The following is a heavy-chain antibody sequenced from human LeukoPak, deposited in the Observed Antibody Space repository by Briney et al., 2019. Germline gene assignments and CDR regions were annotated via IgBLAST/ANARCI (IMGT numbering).Heavy chain of an antibody. CDR3: ARDPENGALDI. J-gene: IGHJ3*02. CDR2: IDPAGGAI. D-gene: IGHD1-1*01. V-gene: IGHV3-7*01. Sequence: GGSLRLSCAASVYSFSSSWMSGGRQAPGKGVEWVADIDPAGGAIVYVDSVKGRFTISRDNAKSSVYLQMSGLRAEDSAAYYCARDPENGALDIWGQGTMVTVSS. CDR1: VYSFSSSW.